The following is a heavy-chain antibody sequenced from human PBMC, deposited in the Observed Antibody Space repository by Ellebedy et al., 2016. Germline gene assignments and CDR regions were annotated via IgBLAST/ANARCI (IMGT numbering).Heavy chain of an antibody. CDR1: GFTFSDYY. CDR3: AKSRSGWYSFDY. Sequence: GESLKISXAASGFTFSDYYISWIRQAPGKGLEWVSAISGSGGSTYYADSVKGRFTISRDNSKNTLYLQMNSLRAEDTALYYCAKSRSGWYSFDYWGQGTLVTVSS. J-gene: IGHJ4*02. V-gene: IGHV3-23*01. CDR2: ISGSGGST. D-gene: IGHD6-19*01.